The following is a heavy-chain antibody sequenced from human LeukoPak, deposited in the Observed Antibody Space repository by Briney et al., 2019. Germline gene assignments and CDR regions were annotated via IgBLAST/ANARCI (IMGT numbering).Heavy chain of an antibody. Sequence: GGSLRLSFAASGFTFSSYWMHWVRQAPGKGLVWVSRIIRDGSSTSYAGSVKGRFTISRDNAKNTLYLQMNSLRAEDTAVCYCARDQPTYYDFWSGYYNHMDVWGKGTTVTVSS. V-gene: IGHV3-74*01. CDR3: ARDQPTYYDFWSGYYNHMDV. D-gene: IGHD3-3*01. CDR2: IIRDGSST. CDR1: GFTFSSYW. J-gene: IGHJ6*03.